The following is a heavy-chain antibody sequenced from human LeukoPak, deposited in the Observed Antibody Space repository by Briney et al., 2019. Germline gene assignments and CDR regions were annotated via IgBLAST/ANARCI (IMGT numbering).Heavy chain of an antibody. CDR1: GFTFSSYW. Sequence: GGSLRLSCVASGFTFSSYWMHWVRQDPRKGLVWVSRINGDGRNINYADSVRGRFTISRDNAKNSLYLQMNSLRAEDTAVYYCAKAQLITMVRGVNFDYWGQGTLVTVSS. V-gene: IGHV3-74*01. J-gene: IGHJ4*02. D-gene: IGHD3-10*01. CDR3: AKAQLITMVRGVNFDY. CDR2: INGDGRNI.